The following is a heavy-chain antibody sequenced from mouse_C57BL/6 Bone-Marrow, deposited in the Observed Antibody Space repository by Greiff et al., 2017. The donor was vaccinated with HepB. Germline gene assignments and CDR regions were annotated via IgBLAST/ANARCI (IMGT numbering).Heavy chain of an antibody. CDR1: DSEVLPIAY. D-gene: IGHD1-1*01. J-gene: IGHJ4*01. V-gene: IGHV15-2*01. CDR3: ARITTVVPYAMDY. Sequence: QVQLQQSGSELRSPGSSVKLSCKDFDSEVLPIAYMSWVRQKPGHGFEWIGGILPSIGRTSYGEKFEDKATLDADTLSNTAYLELNSLTSEDSAIYYCARITTVVPYAMDYWGQGTSVTVSS. CDR2: ILPSIGRT.